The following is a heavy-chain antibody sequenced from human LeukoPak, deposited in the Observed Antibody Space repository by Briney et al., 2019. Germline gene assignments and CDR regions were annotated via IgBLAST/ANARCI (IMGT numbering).Heavy chain of an antibody. V-gene: IGHV1-2*02. D-gene: IGHD6-19*01. CDR1: GYTFTGYY. CDR3: ARDNDHIAVAGTVDY. J-gene: IGHJ4*02. CDR2: INPNSGGT. Sequence: ASVKVSCKASGYTFTGYYMHWVRQAPGQGLEWMGWINPNSGGTNYAQKFQGGVTMTRDTSISTAYMELSRLRSDDTAVYYCARDNDHIAVAGTVDYWGQGTLVTVSS.